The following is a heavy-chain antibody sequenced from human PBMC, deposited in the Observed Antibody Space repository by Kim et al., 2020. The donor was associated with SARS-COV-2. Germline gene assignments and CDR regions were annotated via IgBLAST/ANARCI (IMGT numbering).Heavy chain of an antibody. Sequence: YADSVKGRFSISRDNAKNSLYFQMNSLRADDSALYYCARGVERTFWDYWGQGTLVSVS. J-gene: IGHJ4*02. V-gene: IGHV3-20*03. D-gene: IGHD3-16*01. CDR3: ARGVERTFWDY.